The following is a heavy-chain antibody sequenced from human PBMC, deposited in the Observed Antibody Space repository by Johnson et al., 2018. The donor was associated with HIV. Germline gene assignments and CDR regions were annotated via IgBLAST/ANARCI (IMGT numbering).Heavy chain of an antibody. J-gene: IGHJ3*02. V-gene: IGHV3-9*01. D-gene: IGHD2-15*01. CDR1: GFTFDDYA. Sequence: VQLVESGGGLVQPGRSLRLSCAASGFTFDDYAMHWVRQAPGKGLEWVSGISWNSGSIGYADSVKGRFTISRDNSKNTLYLQMNSLRVEDTAVYYYARVRKGYCSGGSCLDALNIWGQGTMVTVYS. CDR2: ISWNSGSI. CDR3: ARVRKGYCSGGSCLDALNI.